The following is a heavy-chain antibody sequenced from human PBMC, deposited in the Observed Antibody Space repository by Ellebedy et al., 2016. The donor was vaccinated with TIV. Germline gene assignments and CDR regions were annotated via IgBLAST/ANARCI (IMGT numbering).Heavy chain of an antibody. CDR3: VRVKPAAAVFDY. D-gene: IGHD6-13*01. Sequence: PGGSLRLSCAASGFTFSSYWMSWVRQVRQAPGKGLEWVANIKEDGSEKYYVDSVKGRFTIFRDNAKNSLYLQMNSLRAEDTAVYYCVRVKPAAAVFDYWGQGTVVTVSS. V-gene: IGHV3-7*03. CDR1: GFTFSSYW. J-gene: IGHJ4*02. CDR2: IKEDGSEK.